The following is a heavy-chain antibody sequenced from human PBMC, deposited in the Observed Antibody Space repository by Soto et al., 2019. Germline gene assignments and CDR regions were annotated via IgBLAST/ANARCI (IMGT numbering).Heavy chain of an antibody. D-gene: IGHD1-26*01. CDR3: AAGGGPPRYY. V-gene: IGHV4-30-2*01. Sequence: QLQLQESGSGLVKPSQNLSLTCAVSGGSISSAGYSWRWIEQPTGKGLKWICYIYHSESTYYNPSLKSRVTISVDSSKNQVSLMLSSVTAADTAVYYCAAGGGPPRYYWGQGTLVTVSS. J-gene: IGHJ4*02. CDR1: GGSISSAGYS. CDR2: IYHSEST.